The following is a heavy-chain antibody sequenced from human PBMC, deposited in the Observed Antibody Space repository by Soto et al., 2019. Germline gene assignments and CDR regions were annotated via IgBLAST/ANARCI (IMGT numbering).Heavy chain of an antibody. CDR1: GGSFSGYY. CDR2: INHSGST. V-gene: IGHV4-34*01. CDR3: AREWVAAAGTRFYYYYYGMDV. J-gene: IGHJ6*02. D-gene: IGHD6-13*01. Sequence: SDTLSLTCAVYGGSFSGYYWSWIRQPPGKGLEWIGEINHSGSTNYNPSLKSRVTISVDTSKNQFSLKLSSVTAADTAVYYCAREWVAAAGTRFYYYYYGMDVWGQGTTVTVSS.